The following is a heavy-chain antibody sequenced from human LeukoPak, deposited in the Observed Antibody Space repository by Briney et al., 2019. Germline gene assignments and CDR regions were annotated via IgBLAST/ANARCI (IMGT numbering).Heavy chain of an antibody. CDR3: ARLLYDYIWGSSRSYYFDL. V-gene: IGHV3-21*01. D-gene: IGHD3-16*02. Sequence: GGSLRLSCAASGFTFSSYSMNWVRQAPGRGLEWVSSISSSSTYTYYADSLKGRFTISRDNAKNSVYLQVNSLRAEDTAVYYCARLLYDYIWGSSRSYYFDLWGQGTLVTVSS. J-gene: IGHJ4*02. CDR1: GFTFSSYS. CDR2: ISSSSTYT.